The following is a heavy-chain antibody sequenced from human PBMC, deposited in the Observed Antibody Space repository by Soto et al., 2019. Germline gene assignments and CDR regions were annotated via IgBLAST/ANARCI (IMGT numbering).Heavy chain of an antibody. Sequence: ASVNGSCKGAGATLTSYGISWVRQAPGQGLEWMGWISAYYGNTNYAQKLQGRVTMTTDTSTSTAYMELSSLRSDDTAVYHCAYALAVHATLPLTVQ. CDR2: ISAYYGNT. CDR3: AYALAVHATLPLTVQ. D-gene: IGHD2-15*01. J-gene: IGHJ1*01. V-gene: IGHV1-18*01. CDR1: GATLTSYG.